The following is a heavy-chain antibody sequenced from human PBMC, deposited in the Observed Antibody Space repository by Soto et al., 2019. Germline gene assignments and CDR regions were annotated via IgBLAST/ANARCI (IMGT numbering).Heavy chain of an antibody. CDR1: GGSTSSGGYY. J-gene: IGHJ3*02. CDR3: ARDLPRGTTGTTYDAFDI. V-gene: IGHV4-31*02. D-gene: IGHD1-1*01. CDR2: IYYSGST. Sequence: SETLSLTCTVSGGSTSSGGYYWSWIRQHPGKGLEWIGYIYYSGSTYYNPSLKSRVTISVDTSKNQFSLKLSSVTAADTAVYYCARDLPRGTTGTTYDAFDIWGQGTMVTVSS.